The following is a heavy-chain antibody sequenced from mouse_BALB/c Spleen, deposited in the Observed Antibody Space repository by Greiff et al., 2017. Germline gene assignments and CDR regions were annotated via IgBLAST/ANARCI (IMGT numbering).Heavy chain of an antibody. J-gene: IGHJ1*01. CDR1: GYTFTSYW. CDR2: IDPSDSYT. Sequence: VQLQQPGAELVKPGASVKLSCKASGYTFTSYWMHWVKQRPGQGLEWIGEIDPSDSYTNYNQKFKGKATLTVDKSSSTAYMQLSSLTSEDSAVYYCARSYYYGSRSYWYFDVWGAGTTVTVSS. V-gene: IGHV1-69*02. CDR3: ARSYYYGSRSYWYFDV. D-gene: IGHD1-1*01.